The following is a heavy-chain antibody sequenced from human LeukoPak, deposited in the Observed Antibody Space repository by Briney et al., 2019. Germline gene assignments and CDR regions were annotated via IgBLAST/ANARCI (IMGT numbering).Heavy chain of an antibody. D-gene: IGHD3-10*01. Sequence: PSQTLSLTCTVSGGSISSGGYYWSWIRQHPGKGLEWIGYIYYSGSAYYNPSLKSRVTISVDTSENQFSLKLSSVTAADTAVYYCARVNYGSATKEDYWGQGTLVTVSS. J-gene: IGHJ4*02. CDR1: GGSISSGGYY. CDR3: ARVNYGSATKEDY. CDR2: IYYSGSA. V-gene: IGHV4-31*03.